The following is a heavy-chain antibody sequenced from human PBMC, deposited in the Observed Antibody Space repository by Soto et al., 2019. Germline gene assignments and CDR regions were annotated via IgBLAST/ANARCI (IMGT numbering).Heavy chain of an antibody. CDR1: GFTFSSYG. CDR3: AKVRNKRYFDWLFPD. J-gene: IGHJ4*02. D-gene: IGHD3-9*01. V-gene: IGHV3-30*18. CDR2: ISYDGSNK. Sequence: GGSLRLSCAASGFTFSSYGMHWVRQAPGKGLEWVAVISYDGSNKYYADSVKGRFTISRDNSKNTLYLQMNSLRAEDTAVYYCAKVRNKRYFDWLFPDWGQGTLVTVSS.